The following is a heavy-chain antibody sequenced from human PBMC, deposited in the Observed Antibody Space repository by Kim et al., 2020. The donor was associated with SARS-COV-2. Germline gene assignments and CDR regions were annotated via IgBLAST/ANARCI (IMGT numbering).Heavy chain of an antibody. D-gene: IGHD3-9*01. CDR2: MNPNSGNT. Sequence: ASVKVSCKASGYTFTSYDINWVRQATGQGLEWMGWMNPNSGNTGYAQKFQGRVTMTRNTSISTTYMELSSLRSEDTAVYYCARGSGLDWLVQSNYNTGDYWGQGTLVTVSS. J-gene: IGHJ4*02. CDR1: GYTFTSYD. CDR3: ARGSGLDWLVQSNYNTGDY. V-gene: IGHV1-8*01.